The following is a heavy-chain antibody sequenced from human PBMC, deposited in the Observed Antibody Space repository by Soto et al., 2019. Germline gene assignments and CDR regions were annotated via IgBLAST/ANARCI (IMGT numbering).Heavy chain of an antibody. CDR2: IIPIFGTA. D-gene: IGHD4-17*01. CDR1: GGTFSSYA. CDR3: ARVGDYGPYYYYGMDV. J-gene: IGHJ6*02. Sequence: ASVKVSCKASGGTFSSYAISWVRQAPGQGLEWMGGIIPIFGTANYAQKFQGRVTITADESTSTAYMELSSLRSEDTAVYYCARVGDYGPYYYYGMDVWGQGTTVTVSS. V-gene: IGHV1-69*13.